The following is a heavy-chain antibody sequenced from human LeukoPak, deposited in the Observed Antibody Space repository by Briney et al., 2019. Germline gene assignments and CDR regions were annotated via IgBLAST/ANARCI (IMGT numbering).Heavy chain of an antibody. J-gene: IGHJ5*02. CDR2: IKQDGGEK. D-gene: IGHD6-19*01. V-gene: IGHV3-7*03. Sequence: PGGSLRLSCAASGFTFSSYWMSWVRQAPGKGLEWVANIKQDGGEKYYVDSVKGRFTISRDKAKNSLYLQMNSLRADDTAVYYCARDLGRSSGSAPFDPWGQGTLVTVSS. CDR3: ARDLGRSSGSAPFDP. CDR1: GFTFSSYW.